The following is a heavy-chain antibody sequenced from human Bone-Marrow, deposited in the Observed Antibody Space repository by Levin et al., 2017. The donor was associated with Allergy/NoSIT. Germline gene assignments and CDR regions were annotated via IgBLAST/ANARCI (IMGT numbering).Heavy chain of an antibody. CDR2: VEYTGTT. J-gene: IGHJ5*02. CDR3: ARDLRRGWFDP. Sequence: SETLSLTCNVSGASVNRGYYSWTWIRQTPGQGLELIGYVEYTGTTNYNPSLKSRLTISLDTSENQFSLKMTSVTVADTAVYYCARDLRRGWFDPWGQGTLVTVSS. V-gene: IGHV4-30-4*01. CDR1: GASVNRGYYS.